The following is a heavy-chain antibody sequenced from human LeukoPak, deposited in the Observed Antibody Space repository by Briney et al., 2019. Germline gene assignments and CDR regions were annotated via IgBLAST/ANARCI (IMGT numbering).Heavy chain of an antibody. J-gene: IGHJ6*02. Sequence: ASVKLSCKASGYTFTSYAMHWVRQAPGQRLEWMGWINAGHGNTKYSQKFQGRVTITRDTSASTAYMELSSLRSEDTAVYYCARWVDIVVVPAATRNYYYGMDVWGQGTTVTVSS. CDR3: ARWVDIVVVPAATRNYYYGMDV. D-gene: IGHD2-2*03. CDR2: INAGHGNT. V-gene: IGHV1-3*01. CDR1: GYTFTSYA.